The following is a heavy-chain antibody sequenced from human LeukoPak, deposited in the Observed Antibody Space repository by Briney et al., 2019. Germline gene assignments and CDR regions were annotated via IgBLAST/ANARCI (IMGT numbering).Heavy chain of an antibody. CDR2: ISSSGNTR. CDR1: GFIFSDYY. V-gene: IGHV3-11*01. Sequence: GGSLRLSCVASGFIFSDYYMSWIRQAPGKGLQWVSYISSSGNTRCYADSVRGRFTISRDNAKNSLSLQMDSLRAEDTAVYYCARGEKRITMIQAVGSDPWGQGTLVTVSS. D-gene: IGHD3-10*01. J-gene: IGHJ5*02. CDR3: ARGEKRITMIQAVGSDP.